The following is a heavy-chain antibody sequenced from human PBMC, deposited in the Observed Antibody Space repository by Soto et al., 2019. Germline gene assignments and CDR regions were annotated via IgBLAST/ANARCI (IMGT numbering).Heavy chain of an antibody. V-gene: IGHV3-66*01. J-gene: IGHJ4*02. CDR2: IYSGGST. Sequence: EVQLVESGGGLVQPGGSLRLSCTASGFTFSNSWMHWVRQAPGKGLVWVSHIYSGGSTYYADSVKGRFTISRDNSKNTLYLQMNSLRAEDTAVYYCARERIGYCSGGSCPAVWGQGTLVTVSS. CDR1: GFTFSNSW. D-gene: IGHD2-15*01. CDR3: ARERIGYCSGGSCPAV.